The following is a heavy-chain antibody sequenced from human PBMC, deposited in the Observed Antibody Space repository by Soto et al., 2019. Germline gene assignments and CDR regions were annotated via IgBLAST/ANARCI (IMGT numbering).Heavy chain of an antibody. Sequence: GGSLRLSCAASGFTFSNAWMNWVRQAPGKGLEWVGRIKSKTDGGTTDYAAPVKGRFTISRDDSKNTLYLQINSLKTEDTAMYYCSTGAPSSGSLFDSWDQGTLVTVSS. CDR1: GFTFSNAW. CDR2: IKSKTDGGTT. D-gene: IGHD6-19*01. V-gene: IGHV3-15*01. CDR3: STGAPSSGSLFDS. J-gene: IGHJ4*02.